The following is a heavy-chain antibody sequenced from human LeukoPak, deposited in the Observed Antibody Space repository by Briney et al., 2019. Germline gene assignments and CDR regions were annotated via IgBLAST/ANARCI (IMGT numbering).Heavy chain of an antibody. CDR3: ARDHGAPDAFDI. V-gene: IGHV4-39*07. J-gene: IGHJ3*02. CDR1: GGSISSSSYY. Sequence: SETLSLTCTVSGGSISSSSYYWGWIRQPPGKGLEWIGSIYYSGSTYYNPSLKSRVTISVDTSKNQFSLKLSSVTAADTAVYYCARDHGAPDAFDIWGQGTMVTVSS. D-gene: IGHD3-10*01. CDR2: IYYSGST.